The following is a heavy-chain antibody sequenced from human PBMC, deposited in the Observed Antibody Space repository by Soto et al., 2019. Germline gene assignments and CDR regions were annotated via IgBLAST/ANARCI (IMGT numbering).Heavy chain of an antibody. D-gene: IGHD3-22*01. CDR3: ARQRVVITTYYFDY. V-gene: IGHV4-39*01. CDR2: IYYSGST. CDR1: GGSISSSSYY. Sequence: PSETLSLTCTVSGGSISSSSYYWGWIRQPPGKGLEWIGSIYYSGSTYYNPSLKSRVTISVDTSKNQFSLKLSSVTAADTAVYYCARQRVVITTYYFDYWGQGTLVTVSS. J-gene: IGHJ4*02.